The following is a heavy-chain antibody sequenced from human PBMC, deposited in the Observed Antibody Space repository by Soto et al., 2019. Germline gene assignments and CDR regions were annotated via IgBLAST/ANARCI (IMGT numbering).Heavy chain of an antibody. D-gene: IGHD2-15*01. CDR2: ISGSGVST. V-gene: IGHV3-23*01. CDR1: GFTFSNYA. Sequence: PGGSLRLSCAASGFTFSNYATSWVRQAPGKGLEWVSGISGSGVSTYYADSVKGRFTISRDNSKNTLYLQMNSLTAEDTAVYYCARDVPSGSCVDYWGRGTLVTVSS. CDR3: ARDVPSGSCVDY. J-gene: IGHJ4*02.